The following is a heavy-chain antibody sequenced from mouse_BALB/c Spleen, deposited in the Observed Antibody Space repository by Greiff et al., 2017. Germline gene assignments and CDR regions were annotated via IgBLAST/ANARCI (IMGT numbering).Heavy chain of an antibody. D-gene: IGHD2-4*01. V-gene: IGHV3-8*02. Sequence: VQLQQSGPSLVKPSQTLSLTCSVSGYSITSGYWNWIRKFPGNKLEYMGYISYSGSTYYNPSLKSRISITRDTSKNQYYLQLNSVTTEDTATYYCARGIYYDYDFDYWGQGTTLTVSA. CDR1: GYSITSGY. J-gene: IGHJ2*01. CDR2: ISYSGST. CDR3: ARGIYYDYDFDY.